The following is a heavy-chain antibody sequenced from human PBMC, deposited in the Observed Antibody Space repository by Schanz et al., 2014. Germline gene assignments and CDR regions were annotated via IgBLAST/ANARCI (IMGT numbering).Heavy chain of an antibody. CDR3: AKYGGELGVSFEY. Sequence: EVQLVESGGGLVQPGGSLRLSCAVSGFRFKTYEMNWVRQVRGKGLEWVSSISPSGDTHYLASVKGRFTISRDNAKNSLYLQMNSLRPEDTAVYYCAKYGGELGVSFEYWGQGTLVTVSS. J-gene: IGHJ4*02. V-gene: IGHV3-13*01. CDR2: ISPSGDT. D-gene: IGHD7-27*01. CDR1: GFRFKTYE.